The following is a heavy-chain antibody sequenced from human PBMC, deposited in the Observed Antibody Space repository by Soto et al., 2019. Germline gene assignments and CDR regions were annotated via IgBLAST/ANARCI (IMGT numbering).Heavy chain of an antibody. Sequence: ASVKVSCKASGYAFTNYAMHWVRQAPGQRLEWMGWINAGNGNTKFSQRFQGRVTITRDTSTSTAYMELRSLRSDDTAVYYCARLKGIAARPGDYYYYYMDVWGKGTTVTVSS. CDR2: INAGNGNT. CDR3: ARLKGIAARPGDYYYYYMDV. V-gene: IGHV1-3*01. D-gene: IGHD6-6*01. CDR1: GYAFTNYA. J-gene: IGHJ6*03.